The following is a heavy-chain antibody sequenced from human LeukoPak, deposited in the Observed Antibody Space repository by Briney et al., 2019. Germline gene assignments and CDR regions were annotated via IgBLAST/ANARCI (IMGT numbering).Heavy chain of an antibody. CDR2: ISAYNGNT. CDR1: GYTFTSYG. CDR3: AKKYGGNSDYYYGMDV. J-gene: IGHJ6*02. V-gene: IGHV1-18*01. Sequence: ASVKVSCKASGYTFTSYGISWVRQAPGQGLEWMGWISAYNGNTNYAQKLQGRVTMTTDTSTSTAYMELRSLRSEDTAVYYCAKKYGGNSDYYYGMDVWGQGTTVTVSS. D-gene: IGHD4-23*01.